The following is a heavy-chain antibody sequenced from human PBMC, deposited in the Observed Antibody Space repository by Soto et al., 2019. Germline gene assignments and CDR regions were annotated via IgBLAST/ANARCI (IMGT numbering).Heavy chain of an antibody. CDR3: ARVDGSGSYYNFAY. J-gene: IGHJ4*02. Sequence: QVQLQESGPGLVKPSQTLSLTCTVSGGSISSGGYYWSWIRQHPGKVLEWIGYIYYSGSPYYNPSLQSRVTISVDTSKNQFSLKLSSVTAADTAVYYCARVDGSGSYYNFAYWGKGTLVTVSS. D-gene: IGHD3-10*01. CDR1: GGSISSGGYY. CDR2: IYYSGSP. V-gene: IGHV4-31*03.